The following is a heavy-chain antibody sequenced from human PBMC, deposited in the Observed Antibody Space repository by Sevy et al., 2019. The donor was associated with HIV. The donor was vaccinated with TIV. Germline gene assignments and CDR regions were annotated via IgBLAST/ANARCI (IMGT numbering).Heavy chain of an antibody. CDR3: ARVYGLGGEGYYDSSGYRTYMDV. D-gene: IGHD3-22*01. J-gene: IGHJ6*03. Sequence: GGSLRLSCAASGFTFSSYSMNWVRQAPGKGLEWVSSISSSSSYIYYADSVKGRFTISRDNAKNSLYLQMNSLRAEDTAVYYCARVYGLGGEGYYDSSGYRTYMDVWGNGTTVTVSS. V-gene: IGHV3-21*01. CDR1: GFTFSSYS. CDR2: ISSSSSYI.